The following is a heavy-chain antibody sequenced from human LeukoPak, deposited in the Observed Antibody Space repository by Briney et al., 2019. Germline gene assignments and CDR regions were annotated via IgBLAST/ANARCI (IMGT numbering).Heavy chain of an antibody. Sequence: GASVKVSCKASGGTFSSYAISWVRQAPGQGLEWMGRIIPILGIANYAQKFQGRVTITADKSTSTAYMELSSLRSEDTAVYYCVTLGYGYGYNVDYWGQGTLVTVSS. CDR1: GGTFSSYA. CDR3: VTLGYGYGYNVDY. CDR2: IIPILGIA. D-gene: IGHD5-18*01. J-gene: IGHJ4*02. V-gene: IGHV1-69*04.